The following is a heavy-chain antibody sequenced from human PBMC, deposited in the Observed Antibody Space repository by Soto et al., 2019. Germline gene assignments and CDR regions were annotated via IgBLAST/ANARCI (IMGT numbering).Heavy chain of an antibody. V-gene: IGHV3-23*01. Sequence: GGSLRLSCAASDFTFSSYAMTWVRQAPGKGLEWVSSISGSGDYTYFADSVKGRFTISRDNSKDTLYLQMSSLRVEDTAIYYCAKDSRSHPQGWFDPWGQGTLVTVSS. CDR2: ISGSGDYT. CDR3: AKDSRSHPQGWFDP. J-gene: IGHJ5*02. D-gene: IGHD2-15*01. CDR1: DFTFSSYA.